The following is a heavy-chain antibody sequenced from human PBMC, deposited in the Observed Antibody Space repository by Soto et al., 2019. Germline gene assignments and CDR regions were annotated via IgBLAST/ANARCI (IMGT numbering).Heavy chain of an antibody. Sequence: GGSLRLSCAASGFTFSSYAMSWVRQAPGKGLEWVSAISGSGGSTYYADSVKGRFTISRDNSKNTLYLQMNSLRAEDTAVYYCAKDLFFEYSSSSGDYWGQGTLVTVSS. CDR3: AKDLFFEYSSSSGDY. CDR2: ISGSGGST. J-gene: IGHJ4*02. V-gene: IGHV3-23*01. CDR1: GFTFSSYA. D-gene: IGHD6-6*01.